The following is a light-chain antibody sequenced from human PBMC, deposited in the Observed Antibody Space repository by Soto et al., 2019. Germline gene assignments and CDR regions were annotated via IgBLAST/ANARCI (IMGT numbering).Light chain of an antibody. J-gene: IGKJ1*01. CDR2: LGS. CDR3: QHYHRSSET. CDR1: QSLLNRNVYNY. Sequence: DSVSIQSLLIVAVTGRHVVYISWRSSQSLLNRNVYNYLDWYLLKPGQSPRLLIYLGSNRASGVPSRFSGSGSETEFTLTISSLQPEDFAIYYCQHYHRSSETFGQGTKVDIK. V-gene: IGKV2-28*01.